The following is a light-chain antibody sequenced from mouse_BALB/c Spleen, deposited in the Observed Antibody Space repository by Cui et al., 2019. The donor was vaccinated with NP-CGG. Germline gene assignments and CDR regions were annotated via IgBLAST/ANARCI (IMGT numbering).Light chain of an antibody. CDR3: ALWYSNHWV. V-gene: IGLV1*01. Sequence: QAVVPQESAPTTSPGETVTLTCRSSTGAVTTGNYANWVQEKPDHLFTGLIGGTNNRAPGVPARFSGSLIGDKAALTITGAQTEDETIYFCALWYSNHWVFGGGTKLTVL. CDR2: GTN. CDR1: TGAVTTGNY. J-gene: IGLJ1*01.